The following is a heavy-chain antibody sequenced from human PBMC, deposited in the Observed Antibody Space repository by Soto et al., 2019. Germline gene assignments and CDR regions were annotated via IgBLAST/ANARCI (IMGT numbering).Heavy chain of an antibody. CDR2: IIPIFGTA. D-gene: IGHD2-2*01. CDR3: ARGRLRYCSSTSCYGTAYYYYGMDV. J-gene: IGHJ6*02. Sequence: SVKVSCKSSVGTFSSYAISWVRQAPGQGREWMGGIIPIFGTANYAQKFQGRVTITADESTSTDYMELSRLRSEDTAVYYCARGRLRYCSSTSCYGTAYYYYGMDVWGQGTTVTVSS. CDR1: VGTFSSYA. V-gene: IGHV1-69*13.